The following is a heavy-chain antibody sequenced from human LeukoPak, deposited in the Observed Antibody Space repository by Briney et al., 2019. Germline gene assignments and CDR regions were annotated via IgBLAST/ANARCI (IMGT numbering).Heavy chain of an antibody. CDR2: INPNSGGT. Sequence: ASVKVSCKASGYTFTGYYMHWVRQAPGQGLEWMGWINPNSGGTNYAQKFQGRVTMTRDTSISTAYMELSRLRSDDTAVYYCARAVLRYFDWLCYWGQGTLVTVSS. CDR3: ARAVLRYFDWLCY. J-gene: IGHJ4*02. D-gene: IGHD3-9*01. V-gene: IGHV1-2*02. CDR1: GYTFTGYY.